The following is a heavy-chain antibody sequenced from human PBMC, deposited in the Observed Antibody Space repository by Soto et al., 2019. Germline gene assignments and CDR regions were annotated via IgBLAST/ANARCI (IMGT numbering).Heavy chain of an antibody. J-gene: IGHJ5*02. CDR2: ISAYNGNT. D-gene: IGHD3-10*01. CDR3: AREFPDYCSGTYGWFDP. CDR1: GYTFTSYG. V-gene: IGHV1-18*01. Sequence: QVQLVQSGAEVKKPGASVKVSCKASGYTFTSYGISWVRQAPGQGLEWMGWISAYNGNTNYAQKLQGRVTMTTDTSXSXXYMELRSLRSDDTAVYYCAREFPDYCSGTYGWFDPWGQGTLVTVSS.